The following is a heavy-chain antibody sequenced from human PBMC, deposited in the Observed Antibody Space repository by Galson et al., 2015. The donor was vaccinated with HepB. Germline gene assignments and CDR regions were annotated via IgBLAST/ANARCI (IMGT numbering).Heavy chain of an antibody. CDR3: AKDYYSGSGTQQLDV. CDR2: ISAFGSIT. V-gene: IGHV3-23*01. CDR1: GFTFDNHA. J-gene: IGHJ6*02. Sequence: SLRLSCAASGFTFDNHAMYWVRQAPGKGLEWVSSISAFGSITYYADSVKGRFSISRDNSKHTLYLRMNSLRPEDTAVYYCAKDYYSGSGTQQLDVWGQGTTVTVSS. D-gene: IGHD3-10*01.